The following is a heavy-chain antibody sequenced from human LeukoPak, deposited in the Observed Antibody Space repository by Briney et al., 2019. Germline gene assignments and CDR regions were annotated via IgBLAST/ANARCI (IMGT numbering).Heavy chain of an antibody. V-gene: IGHV4-38-2*01. Sequence: SETLSLTCAVSGYSISSGYYWGWIRQPPGKGLEWIGSIYHSGSTYYNPSLKSRVTISVDTSKNQFSLKLSSVTAADTAVYYCARHLGYCSSTGCYSLGTSYFDYWGQGTLVTVSS. J-gene: IGHJ4*02. CDR2: IYHSGST. CDR3: ARHLGYCSSTGCYSLGTSYFDY. D-gene: IGHD2-2*01. CDR1: GYSISSGYY.